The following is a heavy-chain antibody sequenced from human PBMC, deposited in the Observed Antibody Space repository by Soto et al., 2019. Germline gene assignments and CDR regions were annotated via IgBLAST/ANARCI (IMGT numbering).Heavy chain of an antibody. J-gene: IGHJ4*02. CDR1: GFTFSSYA. CDR2: ISGSGGST. V-gene: IGHV3-23*01. Sequence: EVQLLEYGGGLVQPGGSLRLSCAASGFTFSSYAMSWVRQAPGKGLEWVSAISGSGGSTYYADSVKGRFTISRDNSKNTLYLQMNSLRAEDTAVYYCAKGYCSSTSCYTFDYWGQGTLVTVSS. D-gene: IGHD2-2*02. CDR3: AKGYCSSTSCYTFDY.